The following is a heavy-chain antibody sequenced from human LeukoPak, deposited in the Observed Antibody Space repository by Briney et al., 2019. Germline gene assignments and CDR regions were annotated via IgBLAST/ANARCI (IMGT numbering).Heavy chain of an antibody. D-gene: IGHD6-13*01. V-gene: IGHV3-30-3*01. CDR3: ARVVSAGVLGYYYGMDV. Sequence: GRSLRLSCAASGFTFSSYAMHWVRQAPGKGLEWVAVISYDGSNKYYADSVKGRFTISRDNSKNTPYLQMNSLRAEDTAVYYCARVVSAGVLGYYYGMDVWGQGTTVTVSS. J-gene: IGHJ6*02. CDR2: ISYDGSNK. CDR1: GFTFSSYA.